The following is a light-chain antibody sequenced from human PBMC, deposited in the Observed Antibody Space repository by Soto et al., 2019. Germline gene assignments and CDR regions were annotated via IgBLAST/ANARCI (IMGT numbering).Light chain of an antibody. CDR1: QSVSRSY. J-gene: IGKJ2*01. V-gene: IGKV3-20*01. CDR3: QQYGSSPPYT. Sequence: EIVLTQSPATLSLSPGERATLSCRASQSVSRSYLAWYQQKPGQAPRLLIYGASSRATGIPDRFSGSGSGTDFTLTISRLEPEDFAVDYCQQYGSSPPYTFGQGTKLEIK. CDR2: GAS.